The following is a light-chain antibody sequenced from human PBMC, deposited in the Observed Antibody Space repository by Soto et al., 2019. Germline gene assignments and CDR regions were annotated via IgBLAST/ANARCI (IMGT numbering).Light chain of an antibody. V-gene: IGKV4-1*01. CDR2: WAS. Sequence: DIVMTQSPDSLAVSLGERATINCKSSQSVFYSSNNKNYLAWYQQRPGQPPRLLIYWASTRESGVPDRFSGSGSGTDFTLTISSLQAEDVVVYYCQQYYSSPTWTFGQGTKVELK. CDR1: QSVFYSSNNKNY. CDR3: QQYYSSPTWT. J-gene: IGKJ1*01.